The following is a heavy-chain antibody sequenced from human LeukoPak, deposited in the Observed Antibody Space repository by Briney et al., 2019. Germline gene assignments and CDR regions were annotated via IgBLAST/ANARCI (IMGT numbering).Heavy chain of an antibody. V-gene: IGHV3-23*01. CDR1: GFTFSSYA. Sequence: GGSLRLSCAASGFTFSSYAMSWVRQAPGKGLEWVSAISGSGGSTYYADSVKGRFTISRDNSKNTLYLQMNSLRAEDTAVYYCAKDQNGDYQIALFAYWGQGTLVTVSS. CDR3: AKDQNGDYQIALFAY. D-gene: IGHD4-17*01. J-gene: IGHJ4*02. CDR2: ISGSGGST.